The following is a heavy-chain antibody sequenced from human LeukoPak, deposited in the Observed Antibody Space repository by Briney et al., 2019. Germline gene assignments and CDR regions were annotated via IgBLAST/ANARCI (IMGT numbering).Heavy chain of an antibody. Sequence: PGGSLRLSCAASGFTVSSNYMSWVRQAPGKGLEWVSVIYSGGTTYYADSVKGRFTISRDNSKNTLYLQMNSLRAEDTAVYYCARGGGYSGYGHFDYWGQGTLVTVSS. CDR3: ARGGGYSGYGHFDY. CDR2: IYSGGTT. CDR1: GFTVSSNY. V-gene: IGHV3-66*01. D-gene: IGHD5-12*01. J-gene: IGHJ4*02.